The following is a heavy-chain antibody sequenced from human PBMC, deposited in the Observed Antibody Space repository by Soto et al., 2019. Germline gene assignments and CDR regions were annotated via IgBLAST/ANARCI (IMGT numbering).Heavy chain of an antibody. CDR1: GFTFSSYA. CDR3: AKTDCGGDCYAEYFQH. V-gene: IGHV3-23*01. Sequence: GGSLRLSCAASGFTFSSYAMSWVRQAPGKGLEWVSAISGSGGSTYYADSVKGRFTISRDNSKNTLYLQMNSLRAEDTAVYYCAKTDCGGDCYAEYFQHWGQGTLVTVSS. J-gene: IGHJ1*01. D-gene: IGHD2-21*02. CDR2: ISGSGGST.